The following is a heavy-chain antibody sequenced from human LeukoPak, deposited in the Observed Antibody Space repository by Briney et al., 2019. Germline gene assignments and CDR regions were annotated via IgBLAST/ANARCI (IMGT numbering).Heavy chain of an antibody. J-gene: IGHJ4*02. CDR2: IYYSGST. CDR3: ARFTRYYYDSSGYTRGDFDY. Sequence: SETLSLTCTVSGGSISSYYWSWIRQPPGKGLEWIGYIYYSGSTNYNPSLKSRVTISVDTSKNQFSLRLSSATAADTAVYYCARFTRYYYDSSGYTRGDFDYWGQGTLVTVSS. V-gene: IGHV4-59*08. CDR1: GGSISSYY. D-gene: IGHD3-22*01.